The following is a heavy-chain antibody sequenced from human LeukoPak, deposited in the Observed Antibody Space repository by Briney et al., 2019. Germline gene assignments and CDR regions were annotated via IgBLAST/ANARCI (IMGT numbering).Heavy chain of an antibody. CDR2: ISYSGDT. D-gene: IGHD6-19*01. CDR1: GRSVDRYY. Sequence: SETLSLNCSVHGRSVDRYYWYWMRQPPCNGLEWIGYISYSGDTKYNPSPKSRLSMSVDTPKNQCSLMLTSVTAADTAVYYCARGSGWYPHWGQGTLVTVSS. J-gene: IGHJ1*01. V-gene: IGHV4-59*02. CDR3: ARGSGWYPH.